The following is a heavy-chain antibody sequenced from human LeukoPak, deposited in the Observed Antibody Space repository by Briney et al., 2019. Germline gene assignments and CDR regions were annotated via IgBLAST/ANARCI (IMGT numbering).Heavy chain of an antibody. Sequence: KASETLSLTCTVSGGSISSSSYYWGWIRQPPGKGLEWIGSIYYSGSTYYNPSLKSRVTISVDTSKNQFSLKLSSVTAADTAVYYCARDSPHYYDSSGYYFDYWGQGTLVTVSS. CDR3: ARDSPHYYDSSGYYFDY. D-gene: IGHD3-22*01. CDR1: GGSISSSSYY. CDR2: IYYSGST. V-gene: IGHV4-39*07. J-gene: IGHJ4*02.